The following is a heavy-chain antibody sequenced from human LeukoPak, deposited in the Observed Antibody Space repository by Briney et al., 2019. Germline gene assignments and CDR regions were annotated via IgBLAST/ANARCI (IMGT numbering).Heavy chain of an antibody. CDR3: ATDQVSGSYYGGGGY. D-gene: IGHD1-26*01. V-gene: IGHV1-24*01. CDR1: RYTLTELS. J-gene: IGHJ4*02. CDR2: FDPEDGET. Sequence: ASVKVSCKVSRYTLTELSLHWVRQAPGNGLEWMGGFDPEDGETIYAQKFQGRVTMTEDTSTDTAYMELSSLRSEDTAVYYCATDQVSGSYYGGGGYWGQGTLVTVSS.